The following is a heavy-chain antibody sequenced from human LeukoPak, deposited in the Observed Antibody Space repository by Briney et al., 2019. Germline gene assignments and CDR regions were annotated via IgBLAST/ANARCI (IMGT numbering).Heavy chain of an antibody. CDR1: GLTFDDYA. V-gene: IGHV3-9*01. Sequence: GGSLRLSCAVSGLTFDDYAMHWVRQTPGKGLEWVSGITWHSEITGYADPVKGRFTISRDNAQNSLYLEMNSLRPEDTALYYCAAVPETDFWTGFYVDYWGRGTLVTVSS. D-gene: IGHD3/OR15-3a*01. CDR3: AAVPETDFWTGFYVDY. CDR2: ITWHSEIT. J-gene: IGHJ4*02.